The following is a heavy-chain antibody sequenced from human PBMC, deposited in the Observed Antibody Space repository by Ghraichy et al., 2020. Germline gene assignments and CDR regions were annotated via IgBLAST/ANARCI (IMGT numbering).Heavy chain of an antibody. CDR3: TRDLPTGSPKEAFDS. V-gene: IGHV3-48*01. Sequence: GGSLRLSCVASGFTLRSYSMSWVRQAPGKGLEWISYLSDTGSTMYYADSVEGRFTISRDSAKNSLYLQMNSLRAEDTAVYYCTRDLPTGSPKEAFDSWGQGTLVAVSS. CDR1: GFTLRSYS. J-gene: IGHJ4*02. CDR2: LSDTGSTM.